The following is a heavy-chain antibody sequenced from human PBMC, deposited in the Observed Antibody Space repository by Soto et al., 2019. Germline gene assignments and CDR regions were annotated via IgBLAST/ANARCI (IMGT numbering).Heavy chain of an antibody. Sequence: SETLSLTCTVSGGSISSSSYYWGWIRQPPGKGLEWIGSIYYSGSTYYNPSLKSRVTISVDTSKNQFSLKLSSVTAADTAVYCCARRRVGATTIGYFDYWGQGTLVTVSS. CDR3: ARRRVGATTIGYFDY. CDR1: GGSISSSSYY. J-gene: IGHJ4*02. CDR2: IYYSGST. V-gene: IGHV4-39*01. D-gene: IGHD1-26*01.